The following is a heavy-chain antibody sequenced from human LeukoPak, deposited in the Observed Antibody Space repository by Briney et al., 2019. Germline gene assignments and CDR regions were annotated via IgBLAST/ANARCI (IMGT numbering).Heavy chain of an antibody. J-gene: IGHJ4*02. CDR2: IYTSGST. D-gene: IGHD3-22*01. V-gene: IGHV4-61*02. Sequence: PSETLSLTCTVSGGSISSSNYYWNWIRQPAGKGLEWIGRIYTSGSTNYNPSLKSRVTISVDTSKNQFSLKLSSVTAADTAVYYCARDQIRDYYDSSGYYYVEAYFDYWGQGTLVTVSS. CDR1: GGSISSSNYY. CDR3: ARDQIRDYYDSSGYYYVEAYFDY.